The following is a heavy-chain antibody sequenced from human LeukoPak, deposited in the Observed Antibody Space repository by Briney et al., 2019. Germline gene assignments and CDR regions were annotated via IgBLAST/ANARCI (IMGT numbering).Heavy chain of an antibody. CDR3: ARQTGSGLFILP. D-gene: IGHD3/OR15-3a*01. CDR2: IYYSGST. J-gene: IGHJ4*02. CDR1: GGSISSSSYS. V-gene: IGHV4-39*01. Sequence: SETLSLTCTVSGGSISSSSYSWGWIRQPPGKGLEWIGSIYYSGSTYYNPSRKSRVTISVDTSKNPYSLKLSSVAAADTAVYYCARQTGSGLFILPGGQGTLVTVSS.